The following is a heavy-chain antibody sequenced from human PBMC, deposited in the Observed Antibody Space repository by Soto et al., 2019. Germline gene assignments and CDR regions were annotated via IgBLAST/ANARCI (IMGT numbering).Heavy chain of an antibody. Sequence: ASVKVSCKASGYTFTGYYMHWVRQAPGQGLEWMGWINPNSGGTNYAQKFKGRVTMTRDTSISTAYMELSRLRSDDTAVYYCARESGYCSSTSCYPVYGMDVWGQGTTVTVSS. CDR1: GYTFTGYY. J-gene: IGHJ6*02. CDR2: INPNSGGT. CDR3: ARESGYCSSTSCYPVYGMDV. V-gene: IGHV1-2*02. D-gene: IGHD2-2*01.